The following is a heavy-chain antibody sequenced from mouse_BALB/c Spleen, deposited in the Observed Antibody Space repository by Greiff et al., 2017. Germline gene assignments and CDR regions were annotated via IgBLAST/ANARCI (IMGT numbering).Heavy chain of an antibody. CDR3: ARDEALSGWLLSFAY. J-gene: IGHJ3*01. Sequence: QVQLKESGPGLVAPSQSLSITCTVSGFSLTSYGVHWVRQPPGKGLEWLGVIWAGGSTNYNSALMSRLSISKDNSKSQVFLKMNSLQTDYTAMYYCARDEALSGWLLSFAYWGQGTLVTVSA. D-gene: IGHD2-3*01. CDR1: GFSLTSYG. CDR2: IWAGGST. V-gene: IGHV2-9*02.